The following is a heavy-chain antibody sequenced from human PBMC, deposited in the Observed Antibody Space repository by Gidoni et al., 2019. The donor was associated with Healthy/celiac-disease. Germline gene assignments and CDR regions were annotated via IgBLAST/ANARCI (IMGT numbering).Heavy chain of an antibody. CDR3: TTEKWFGDGTHDY. CDR1: GFTFSNAW. J-gene: IGHJ4*02. V-gene: IGHV3-15*01. Sequence: EVQLVESGGGLVKPGGSLRLSCAASGFTFSNAWMSWVRQAPGKGLEWVGRIKSKTDGGTTDYAAPVKGRFTISRDDSKNTLYLQMNSLKTEDTAVYYCTTEKWFGDGTHDYWGQGTLVTVSS. D-gene: IGHD3-10*01. CDR2: IKSKTDGGTT.